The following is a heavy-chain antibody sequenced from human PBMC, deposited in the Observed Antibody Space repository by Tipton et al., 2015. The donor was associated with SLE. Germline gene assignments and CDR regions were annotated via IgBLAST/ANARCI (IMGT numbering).Heavy chain of an antibody. V-gene: IGHV4-39*01. CDR2: IYYSGST. J-gene: IGHJ4*02. Sequence: TLSLTCTVSGGSISSSSYYWGWIRQPPGKGLEWIGRIYYSGSTYYNPSLKSRVTISVDTSKNQFSLKLSSVTAADTAVYYCARHSDDPEYYFDYWGQGTLVTVSS. CDR1: GGSISSSSYY. CDR3: ARHSDDPEYYFDY. D-gene: IGHD1-14*01.